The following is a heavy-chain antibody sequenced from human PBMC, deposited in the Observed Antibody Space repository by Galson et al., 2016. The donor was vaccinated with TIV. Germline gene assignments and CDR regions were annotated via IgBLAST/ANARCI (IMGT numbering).Heavy chain of an antibody. Sequence: SLRLSCAGSGFMFGDYGMSWVRQAPGEGLEWVGLIRNKLYGGTTEYAASVKGRFTISRDDSKSIAYLQMDRLKTEDTAVYYCSRTHLMDVIIIPKYFDYWGQGTLLTVSS. CDR3: SRTHLMDVIIIPKYFDY. D-gene: IGHD3-10*01. J-gene: IGHJ4*02. CDR2: IRNKLYGGTT. CDR1: GFMFGDYG. V-gene: IGHV3-49*04.